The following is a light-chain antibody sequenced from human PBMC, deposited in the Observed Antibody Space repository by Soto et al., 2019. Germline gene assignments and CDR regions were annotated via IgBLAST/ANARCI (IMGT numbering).Light chain of an antibody. CDR1: QDISNY. J-gene: IGKJ5*01. V-gene: IGKV1-33*01. CDR3: QQLNSYPL. Sequence: DIQMTHSPSSLSASVGDRVTITCQASQDISNYLNWYQQKPGKAPKLLIYDASNLETGVPSRFSGSGSVTEFTLTISSLPPEDFATYYCQQLNSYPLFGQGTRLEIK. CDR2: DAS.